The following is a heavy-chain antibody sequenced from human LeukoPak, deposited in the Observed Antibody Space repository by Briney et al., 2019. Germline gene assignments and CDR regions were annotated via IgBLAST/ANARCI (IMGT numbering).Heavy chain of an antibody. CDR3: ATFYDREGNFDY. CDR1: GYTLTELS. Sequence: GGSVKVSCKVSGYTLTELSMHWVRQAPGKGLEWMGGFDPEDGETIYAQKFQGRVTMTEDTSTDTAYMELSSLRSEDTAVYYCATFYDREGNFDYWGQGTLVTVSS. D-gene: IGHD3-22*01. CDR2: FDPEDGET. J-gene: IGHJ4*02. V-gene: IGHV1-24*01.